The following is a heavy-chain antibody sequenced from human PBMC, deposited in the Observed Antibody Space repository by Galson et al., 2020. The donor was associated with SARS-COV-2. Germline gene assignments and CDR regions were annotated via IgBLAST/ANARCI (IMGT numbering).Heavy chain of an antibody. V-gene: IGHV1-18*04. Sequence: ASVTVSCKASGYTFTSYGISWVRQAPRQGLEWIGWISAYNGNTNYAQKLQGRVTMTTDTSTSTAYMELRSLRSDDTAVYYCARETNDGSGSYNWFDPWGQGTLVTVSS. CDR3: ARETNDGSGSYNWFDP. CDR2: ISAYNGNT. D-gene: IGHD6-19*01. CDR1: GYTFTSYG. J-gene: IGHJ5*02.